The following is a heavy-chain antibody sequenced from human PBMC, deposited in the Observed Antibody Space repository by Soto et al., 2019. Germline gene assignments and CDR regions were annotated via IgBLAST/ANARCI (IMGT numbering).Heavy chain of an antibody. J-gene: IGHJ4*02. CDR2: ISYDGSKK. D-gene: IGHD6-13*01. CDR1: GFTFSSQN. V-gene: IGHV3-30-3*01. CDR3: ARLWYEGNPDDY. Sequence: QVQLVESGGGVVQPGTSLRLSCAASGFTFSSQNMHWVRQAPGKGPEWVGVISYDGSKKYFADSVKGRCTISRDNSQNMLYLQVSSLSAEDTAIYYCARLWYEGNPDDYWGQGTLVTVSS.